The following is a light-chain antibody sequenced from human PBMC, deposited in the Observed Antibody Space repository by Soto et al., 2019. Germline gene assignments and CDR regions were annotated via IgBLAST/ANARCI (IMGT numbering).Light chain of an antibody. V-gene: IGKV3-15*01. J-gene: IGKJ1*01. CDR3: QQYNNWPSWT. CDR1: QSVSRN. CDR2: GAS. Sequence: DIVLTQSPATLSVSPGERATLSCRASQSVSRNFAWYQQKPGQAPRLLIYGASTRATGIPARFSGSGSGTEFTLTISSLQSEDFAVYYCQQYNNWPSWTFGQGTKVEIK.